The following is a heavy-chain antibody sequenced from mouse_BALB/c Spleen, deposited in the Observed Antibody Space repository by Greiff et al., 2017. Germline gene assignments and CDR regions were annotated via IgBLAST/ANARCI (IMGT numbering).Heavy chain of an antibody. Sequence: VQLQQPGAELVKPGASVKMSCKASGYTFTSYNMHWVKQTPGQGLEWIGAIYPGNGDTSYNQKFKGKATLTADKSSSTAYMQLSSLTSEDSAVYYCARGWYGLAYWGQGTLVTVSA. CDR2: IYPGNGDT. CDR3: ARGWYGLAY. V-gene: IGHV1-12*01. D-gene: IGHD1-1*02. J-gene: IGHJ3*01. CDR1: GYTFTSYN.